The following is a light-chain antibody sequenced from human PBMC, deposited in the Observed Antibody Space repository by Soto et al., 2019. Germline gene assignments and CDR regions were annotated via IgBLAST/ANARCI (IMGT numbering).Light chain of an antibody. CDR1: QSVSSSY. J-gene: IGKJ1*01. V-gene: IGKV3-20*01. CDR2: GAS. CDR3: QQYGSSEVA. Sequence: DMVLTQSPCTLSLSTGERATLSCRARQSVSSSYLSWYQQKPGLAHRLLIYGASIRATGIPDRVSGSGSGTDFTLTISRLEPEDFADYYCQQYGSSEVAFGQGTKVEIK.